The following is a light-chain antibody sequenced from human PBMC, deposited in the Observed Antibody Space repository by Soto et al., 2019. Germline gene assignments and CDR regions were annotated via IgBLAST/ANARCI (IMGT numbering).Light chain of an antibody. V-gene: IGKV3-20*01. CDR1: QSVSSSY. Sequence: EIVLTQSPGTLSLSPGERATLSCRASQSVSSSYLAWYQQKPGQAPRLLIYGASSRDTGIPDRFSGSGSGTEFTLTISRLEPEDFAVYYCQQYGSSPRTFGQGTKLEIK. CDR3: QQYGSSPRT. CDR2: GAS. J-gene: IGKJ2*01.